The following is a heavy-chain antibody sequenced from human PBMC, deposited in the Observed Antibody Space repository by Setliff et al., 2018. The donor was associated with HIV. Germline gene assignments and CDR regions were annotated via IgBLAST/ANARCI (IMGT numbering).Heavy chain of an antibody. CDR1: TESLTRYD. CDR3: ARRGDFFYYAMDV. V-gene: IGHV4-34*01. J-gene: IGHJ6*02. CDR2: IDDNGNA. Sequence: PSETLSLTCAVYTESLTRYDWAWIRQSPEKGLEWIGEIDDNGNAYYNPSLKSRVTISVDRSKNQFSLKLSSVTAADTAVYYCARRGDFFYYAMDVWGQGTTVTVSS.